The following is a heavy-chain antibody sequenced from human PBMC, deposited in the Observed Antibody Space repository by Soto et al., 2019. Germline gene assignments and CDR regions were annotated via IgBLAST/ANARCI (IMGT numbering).Heavy chain of an antibody. Sequence: GGSPRLSCAASGFTFSSYGMHWVRQAPGKGLEWVAVISYDGSNKYYADSVKGRFTISRDNSKNTLYLQMNSLRAEDTAVYYCAKDKMDSGSYYFDYWGQGTLVTVSS. V-gene: IGHV3-30*18. D-gene: IGHD1-26*01. CDR3: AKDKMDSGSYYFDY. CDR1: GFTFSSYG. J-gene: IGHJ4*02. CDR2: ISYDGSNK.